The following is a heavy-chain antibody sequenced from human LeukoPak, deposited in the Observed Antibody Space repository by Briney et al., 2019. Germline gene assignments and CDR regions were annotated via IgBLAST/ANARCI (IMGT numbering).Heavy chain of an antibody. CDR1: AGTFSSYA. Sequence: SVKVSCNASAGTFSSYATSGVRHATGQGLEWMGGIIPIFGTANYAQKFQGRVTITTDKSTSTAYMELSSLRSEDTAVYYCARDVPAAEGSYFDHLGQRTLVTVSS. V-gene: IGHV1-69*05. CDR3: ARDVPAAEGSYFDH. J-gene: IGHJ4*02. D-gene: IGHD2-2*01. CDR2: IIPIFGTA.